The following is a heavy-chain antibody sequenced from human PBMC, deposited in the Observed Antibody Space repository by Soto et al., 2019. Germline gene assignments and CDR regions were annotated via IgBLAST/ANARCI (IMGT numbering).Heavy chain of an antibody. V-gene: IGHV3-30*03. CDR1: GLTFNTSG. D-gene: IGHD1-26*01. CDR2: ISYDGAPQ. Sequence: PGGSLRLSCEVSGLTFNTSGMHWVRQAPGKGLEWLAVISYDGAPQYYGDTVKGRFTISRDNSKTTRFLHMARLRAEHTAMYYSATKARVTSYLNHGMDVWGLGTTVTVYS. J-gene: IGHJ6*02. CDR3: ATKARVTSYLNHGMDV.